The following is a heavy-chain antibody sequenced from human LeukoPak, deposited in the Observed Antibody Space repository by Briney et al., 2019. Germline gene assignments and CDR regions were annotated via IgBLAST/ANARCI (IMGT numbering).Heavy chain of an antibody. CDR2: INPNRGDT. CDR3: ARWEYGSGCYYGGY. CDR1: GYTFTSYY. J-gene: IGHJ4*02. D-gene: IGHD3-10*01. V-gene: IGHV1-2*02. Sequence: GSVTVSCTASGYTFTSYYMGWVRQAPGQGLEWMGWINPNRGDTNYAQKLQGRVTMTRDTSNSPAYMVFSRLRSDDRALCCRARWEYGSGCYYGGYWRRETLVTLSS.